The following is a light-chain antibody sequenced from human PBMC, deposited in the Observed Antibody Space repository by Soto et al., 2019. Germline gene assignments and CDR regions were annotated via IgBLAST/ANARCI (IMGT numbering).Light chain of an antibody. Sequence: DIQMTQSPSTRPSLLGARATFLGRASQGIRNDLGWYQQKPGKAPKRLIYAASSLQSGVPSRFSGSGSGTEFTLTISSLQHEDFATYYCLQHNSYPWTFGQGTKVDIK. CDR1: QGIRND. CDR3: LQHNSYPWT. J-gene: IGKJ1*01. CDR2: AAS. V-gene: IGKV1-17*01.